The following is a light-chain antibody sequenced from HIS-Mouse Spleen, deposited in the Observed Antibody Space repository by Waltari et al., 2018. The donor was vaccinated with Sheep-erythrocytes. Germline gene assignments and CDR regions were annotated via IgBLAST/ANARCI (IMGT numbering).Light chain of an antibody. CDR2: RNN. V-gene: IGLV1-47*01. CDR3: AAWDDSLSGWV. CDR1: SSNIGSTY. Sequence: QSVLTQPPSASGTPGQRVTIPCSGRSSNIGSTYVYWYQQPPGTAPKLLIYRNNQRPSGVPDRFSGSKSGTSASLAISGLRSEDEADYYCAAWDDSLSGWVFGGGTKLTVL. J-gene: IGLJ3*02.